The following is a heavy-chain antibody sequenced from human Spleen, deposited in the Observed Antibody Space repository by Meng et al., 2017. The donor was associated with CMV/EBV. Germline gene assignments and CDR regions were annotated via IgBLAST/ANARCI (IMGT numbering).Heavy chain of an antibody. CDR2: ISYDGGNK. J-gene: IGHJ4*01. V-gene: IGHV3-30*04. D-gene: IGHD3-3*01. CDR3: ARDDPPVGGYDFWSGFFDY. Sequence: TFSNYAIHWVRETRGKGLGWVAVISYDGGNKDYADSVKGRFTISRDNSKNTVFLQVNSLRAEDAAVYYCARDDPPVGGYDFWSGFFDYWGHGTLVTVSS. CDR1: TFSNYA.